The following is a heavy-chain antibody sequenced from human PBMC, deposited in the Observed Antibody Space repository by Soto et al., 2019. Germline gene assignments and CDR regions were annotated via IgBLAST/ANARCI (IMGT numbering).Heavy chain of an antibody. CDR3: ARYGAYCSGGSCYLRYFDY. V-gene: IGHV4-34*01. D-gene: IGHD2-15*01. Sequence: QVQLQQWGAGLLKPSETLSLTCAVYGGSFSGYYWSWIRQPPGKGLEWIGEINHSGSTNYNPSLKSRVTISVDTSKNQFSLKLSSVTAADTAVYYCARYGAYCSGGSCYLRYFDYWGQGTLVTVSS. CDR2: INHSGST. J-gene: IGHJ4*02. CDR1: GGSFSGYY.